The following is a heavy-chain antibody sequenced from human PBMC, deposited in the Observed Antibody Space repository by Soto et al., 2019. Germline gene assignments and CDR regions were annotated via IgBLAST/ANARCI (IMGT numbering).Heavy chain of an antibody. CDR3: ARGCGRYYYYYYGMDV. CDR2: INHSGST. CDR1: GGSFSGYY. V-gene: IGHV4-34*01. Sequence: SETLSLTCAVYGGSFSGYYWSWIRQPPGKGLEWIGEINHSGSTNYNPSLKSRVTISVDTSKNQFSLKLSSVTAADAAVYYCARGCGRYYYYYYGMDVWGQGTTVTVSS. J-gene: IGHJ6*02. D-gene: IGHD1-26*01.